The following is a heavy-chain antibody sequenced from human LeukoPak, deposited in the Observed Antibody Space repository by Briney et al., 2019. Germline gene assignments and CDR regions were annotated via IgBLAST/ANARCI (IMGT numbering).Heavy chain of an antibody. CDR3: TRAPMVRGFWYFDL. CDR2: IRSKANSYAT. J-gene: IGHJ2*01. Sequence: GGSLRLSCAASGFTFSGSAMHWVRQASGKGLEWVGRIRSKANSYATAYAASGKGRFTISRDDSKNTAYLQMNSLKTEDTAVYSCTRAPMVRGFWYFDLWGRGTLVTVSS. D-gene: IGHD3-10*01. V-gene: IGHV3-73*01. CDR1: GFTFSGSA.